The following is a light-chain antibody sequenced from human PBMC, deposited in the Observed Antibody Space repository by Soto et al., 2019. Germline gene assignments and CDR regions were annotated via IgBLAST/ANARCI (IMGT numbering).Light chain of an antibody. CDR2: EVS. V-gene: IGLV2-23*02. CDR1: SSDVGSYNF. CDR3: CSYAGNSGV. Sequence: QSALTQPASVSGSPGQSIIISCTGTSSDVGSYNFVSWYQQHPGKAPKLMIYEVSKRPSGVSNRFSGSKSGNTAFLTISGLQPEDQADYYCCSYAGNSGVFGGGTKLTVL. J-gene: IGLJ3*02.